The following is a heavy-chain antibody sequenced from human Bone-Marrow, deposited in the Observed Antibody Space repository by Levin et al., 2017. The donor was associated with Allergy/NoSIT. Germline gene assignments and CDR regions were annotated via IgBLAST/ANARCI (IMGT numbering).Heavy chain of an antibody. D-gene: IGHD3-16*02. CDR2: INHSGST. Sequence: SETLSLTCAVYGGSFSGYYWSWIRQPPGKGLEWIGEINHSGSTNYNPSLKSRVTISVDTSKNQFSLKLSSVTAADTAVYYCARGPPHYDYVWGSYRYLLYFDYWGQGTLVTVSS. V-gene: IGHV4-34*01. CDR3: ARGPPHYDYVWGSYRYLLYFDY. CDR1: GGSFSGYY. J-gene: IGHJ4*02.